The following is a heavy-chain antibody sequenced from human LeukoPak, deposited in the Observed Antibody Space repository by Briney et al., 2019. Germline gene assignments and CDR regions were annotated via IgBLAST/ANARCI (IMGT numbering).Heavy chain of an antibody. CDR3: ARGGTAVPGRGYYYYMDV. CDR2: IYYSGST. Sequence: PSETLSLTCIVSGDSISSYYWSWIRQPPGKGLEWIGYIYYSGSTNYNPSLKSRVTMSVDTSKSQFSLKVSSVTAADTAVYYCARGGTAVPGRGYYYYMDVWGKGTTVAVSS. CDR1: GDSISSYY. D-gene: IGHD6-19*01. J-gene: IGHJ6*03. V-gene: IGHV4-59*01.